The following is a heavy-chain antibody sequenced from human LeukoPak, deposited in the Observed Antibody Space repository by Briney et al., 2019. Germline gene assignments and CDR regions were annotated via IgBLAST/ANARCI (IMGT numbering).Heavy chain of an antibody. CDR1: GGSISSSSYY. V-gene: IGHV4-39*01. CDR3: TRQGLVPAAIRHGFDP. J-gene: IGHJ5*02. D-gene: IGHD2-2*02. CDR2: IYYSGST. Sequence: SETLSLTCTVSGGSISSSSYYWGWIRQRPGKGLEWIGSIYYSGSTYYNPSLKSRVTISVDTSKNQFSLKLSSVTAADTAVYYCTRQGLVPAAIRHGFDPWGQGTLVTVSS.